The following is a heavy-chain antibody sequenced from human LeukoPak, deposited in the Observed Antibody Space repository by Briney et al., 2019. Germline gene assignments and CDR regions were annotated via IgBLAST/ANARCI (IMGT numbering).Heavy chain of an antibody. CDR3: ASSRGYYDFWSGYYGLVV. D-gene: IGHD3-3*01. CDR2: INSDGSST. Sequence: PGGSLRLSCAASGFTFSNYWMHWVRQAPGKGLVWVSRINSDGSSTSYADSVKGRFTISRDNAKNTLYLQMNSLRAEDTAVYYCASSRGYYDFWSGYYGLVVWGQGTLVTVSS. V-gene: IGHV3-74*01. J-gene: IGHJ4*02. CDR1: GFTFSNYW.